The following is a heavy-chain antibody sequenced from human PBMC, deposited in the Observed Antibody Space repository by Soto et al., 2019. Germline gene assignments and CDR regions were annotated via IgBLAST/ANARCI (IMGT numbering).Heavy chain of an antibody. V-gene: IGHV3-23*01. J-gene: IGHJ4*02. CDR2: ISGGGDRT. CDR1: GFSFSSYA. Sequence: EAQLLESGGSLVQPGGSLRLSCAASGFSFSSYAMNWVRQAPGKGLEWVSIISGGGDRTYYADSVKGRFTISRDNSKNTLYLQMNSLRAEGTAVYHCAKASRGPLSSRSSDANHFDSWGQGTLVTVSS. D-gene: IGHD6-13*01. CDR3: AKASRGPLSSRSSDANHFDS.